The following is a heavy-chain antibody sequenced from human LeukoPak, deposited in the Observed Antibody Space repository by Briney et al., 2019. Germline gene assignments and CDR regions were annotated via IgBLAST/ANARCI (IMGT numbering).Heavy chain of an antibody. CDR3: AREYNSPNRFDY. D-gene: IGHD1-20*01. J-gene: IGHJ4*02. Sequence: PGGSLRLSCAASGFTFSRHSMKWVRQAPGKGLEWVSSISSSSSYINYADSVKGRFTISRDNAKNSLYLQMNSLRAEDTAVYYCAREYNSPNRFDYWGQGTLVTVSS. CDR2: ISSSSSYI. CDR1: GFTFSRHS. V-gene: IGHV3-21*01.